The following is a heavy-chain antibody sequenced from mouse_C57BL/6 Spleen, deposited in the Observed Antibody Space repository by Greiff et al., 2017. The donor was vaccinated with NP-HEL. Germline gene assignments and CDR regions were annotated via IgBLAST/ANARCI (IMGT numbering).Heavy chain of an antibody. J-gene: IGHJ4*01. V-gene: IGHV5-16*01. CDR1: GFTFSDYY. CDR2: INYDGSST. Sequence: EVHLVESEGGLVQPGSSMKLSCTASGFTFSDYYMAWVRQVPEKGLEWVANINYDGSSTYYLDSLKSRFIISRDNAKNILYLQMSSLKSEDTATYYCARVPLTGTVPYYAMDYWGQGTSVTVSS. D-gene: IGHD4-1*01. CDR3: ARVPLTGTVPYYAMDY.